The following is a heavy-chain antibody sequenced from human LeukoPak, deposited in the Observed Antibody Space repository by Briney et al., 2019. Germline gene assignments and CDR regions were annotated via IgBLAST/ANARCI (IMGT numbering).Heavy chain of an antibody. D-gene: IGHD6-13*01. Sequence: GGSLRLSCAASGFPFSSYWMSGVLLAPGKVLGGVANIKCDGSEKDYVDSVEGRFTISRDNANNSLYLQMNSLRAEDTALYYCARDIEPAGLFFDYWGQGTLVTVSS. J-gene: IGHJ4*02. CDR3: ARDIEPAGLFFDY. V-gene: IGHV3-7*01. CDR1: GFPFSSYW. CDR2: IKCDGSEK.